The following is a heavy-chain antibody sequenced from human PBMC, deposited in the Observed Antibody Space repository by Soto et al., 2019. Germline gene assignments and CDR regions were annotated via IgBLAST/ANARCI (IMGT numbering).Heavy chain of an antibody. Sequence: QVQLVESGGGVVQPGRSLRLSCAASGFTFSSYGMHWVRQAPGKGLEWVAVISYDGSNKYYADSVKGRFTISRDNSKNTPYLQMNSLRAEDTAVYYCAKDLGNSTGRGLDYWGQGTLVTVSS. CDR1: GFTFSSYG. CDR2: ISYDGSNK. CDR3: AKDLGNSTGRGLDY. D-gene: IGHD1-1*01. V-gene: IGHV3-30*18. J-gene: IGHJ4*02.